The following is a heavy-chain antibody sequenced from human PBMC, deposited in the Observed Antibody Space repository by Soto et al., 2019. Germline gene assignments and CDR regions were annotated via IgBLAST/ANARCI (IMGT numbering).Heavy chain of an antibody. V-gene: IGHV1-18*01. D-gene: IGHD2-15*01. CDR2: ISAYNGNT. Sequence: GASVKVSCKASGYTFTSYGISWVRQAPGQGLEWMGWISAYNGNTNYAQKLQGRVTMTTDTSTSTAYMELRSLRSDDTAVYYCARGRYCSGGSCYSVWFDPWGQGTLVTVSS. CDR1: GYTFTSYG. CDR3: ARGRYCSGGSCYSVWFDP. J-gene: IGHJ5*02.